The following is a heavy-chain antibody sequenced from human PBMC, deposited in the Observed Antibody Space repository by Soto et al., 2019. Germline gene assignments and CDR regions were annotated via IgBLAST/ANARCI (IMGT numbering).Heavy chain of an antibody. J-gene: IGHJ5*02. Sequence: ASVKVSCKXSGYTLTELSMHWVRQAPGKGLEWMGGFDPEDGETIYAQKFQGRVTMTEDTSTDTAYMELSSLRSEDTAVYYCATAVKLRYFDWLNNWFDPWGQGTLVTVSS. V-gene: IGHV1-24*01. CDR2: FDPEDGET. CDR3: ATAVKLRYFDWLNNWFDP. D-gene: IGHD3-9*01. CDR1: GYTLTELS.